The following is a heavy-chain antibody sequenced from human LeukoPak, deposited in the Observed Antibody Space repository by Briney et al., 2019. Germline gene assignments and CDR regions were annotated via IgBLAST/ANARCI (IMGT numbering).Heavy chain of an antibody. CDR3: AIIPSGGDWDYFDY. V-gene: IGHV1-2*02. Sequence: ASVKVSCKASGYTFTGYYMHWVRQAPGQGLEWMGWINPNSGGTNYAQKFQGRVTMTRDTSISTAYMELSRLRSDDTAVYYCAIIPSGGDWDYFDYWGQGTLVTVSS. J-gene: IGHJ4*02. CDR2: INPNSGGT. D-gene: IGHD2-21*02. CDR1: GYTFTGYY.